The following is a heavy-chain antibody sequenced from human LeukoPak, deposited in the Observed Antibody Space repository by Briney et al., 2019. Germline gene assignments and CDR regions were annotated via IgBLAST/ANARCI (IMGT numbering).Heavy chain of an antibody. V-gene: IGHV3-11*04. CDR2: ISSSGSTI. CDR1: GFTFSDYY. Sequence: GGSLRLSCAASGFTFSDYYMSWIRQAPGKGLEWVSYISSSGSTIYYADSVKGRFTISRDNAKNSLYLQMNSLRAEDTAVYYCARVVGDCSSTSCYPDYWGQGTLVTVSS. J-gene: IGHJ4*02. D-gene: IGHD2-2*01. CDR3: ARVVGDCSSTSCYPDY.